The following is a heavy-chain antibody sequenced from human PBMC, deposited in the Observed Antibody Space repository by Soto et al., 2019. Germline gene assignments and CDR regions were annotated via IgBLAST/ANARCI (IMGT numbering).Heavy chain of an antibody. V-gene: IGHV1-69*12. CDR3: ARYEYYYDSSGYQNYYYYYGMDV. Sequence: QVQLVQSGAEVKKPGSSVKVSCKASVGTFSSYAISWVRQAPGQGLEWMGGIIPIFGTANYAQKFQGRVTITADESTSTAYMELSSLRSEDTAVYYCARYEYYYDSSGYQNYYYYYGMDVWGQGTTVTVSS. D-gene: IGHD3-22*01. J-gene: IGHJ6*02. CDR1: VGTFSSYA. CDR2: IIPIFGTA.